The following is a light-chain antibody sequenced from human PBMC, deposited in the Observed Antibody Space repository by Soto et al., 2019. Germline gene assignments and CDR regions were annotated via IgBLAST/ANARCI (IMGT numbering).Light chain of an antibody. J-gene: IGKJ4*01. V-gene: IGKV1-6*01. CDR2: AAS. Sequence: AIQMTHSPSSLSASLGDRVTITCRASQGIENNLDCYQQKPGKAPKLLINAASTLQSGVPSRFSGSGSGTDFTLTISSLQPEDFATYYCHQTSNIPFTFGGGTKVDIK. CDR3: HQTSNIPFT. CDR1: QGIENN.